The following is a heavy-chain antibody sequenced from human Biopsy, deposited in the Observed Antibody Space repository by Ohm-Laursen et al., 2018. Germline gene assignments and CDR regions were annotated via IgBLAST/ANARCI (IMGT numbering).Heavy chain of an antibody. J-gene: IGHJ4*02. Sequence: GTLSLTCAVFGKTFSDYQWSWNRQPPGKGLEWIGQINQAGTTNYNPSLKSRVSISADASKYEFSLRLTSVTAADTAVYLCGNEVHGRDYWGLGAQVTVSS. CDR1: GKTFSDYQ. CDR3: GNEVHGRDY. D-gene: IGHD2-15*01. CDR2: INQAGTT. V-gene: IGHV4-34*08.